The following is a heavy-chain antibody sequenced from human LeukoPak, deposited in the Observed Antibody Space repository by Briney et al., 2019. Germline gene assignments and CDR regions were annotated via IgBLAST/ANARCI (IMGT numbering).Heavy chain of an antibody. D-gene: IGHD2-21*02. CDR1: GGSVSSGSYY. V-gene: IGHV4-61*01. Sequence: PSETLSLTCTVSGGSVSSGSYYWSWIRQPPGKGLEWIGYIYYSGSTNYNPSLKSRVTISLDTSKNQFSLKLSSVTAADTAVYYCASQARGYCGGDCLTFDYWGQGTLVTVSS. J-gene: IGHJ4*02. CDR2: IYYSGST. CDR3: ASQARGYCGGDCLTFDY.